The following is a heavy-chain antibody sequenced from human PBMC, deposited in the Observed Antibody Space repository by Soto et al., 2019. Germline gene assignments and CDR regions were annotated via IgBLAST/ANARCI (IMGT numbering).Heavy chain of an antibody. Sequence: ASVKVSCKASGYTFTGYYMHWVRQAPGQGLEWMGWISPNSGGTNYAQKFQGRVTMTRDTSISTAYMELSRLRSDDTAVYYCAKKLYYYYGMDVWGQGTTVTVSS. CDR3: AKKLYYYYGMDV. CDR2: ISPNSGGT. V-gene: IGHV1-2*02. J-gene: IGHJ6*02. CDR1: GYTFTGYY.